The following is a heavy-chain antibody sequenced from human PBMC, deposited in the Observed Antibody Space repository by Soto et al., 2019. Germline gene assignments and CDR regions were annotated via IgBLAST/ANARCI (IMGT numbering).Heavy chain of an antibody. CDR3: AEAWWDGYYYCDTDV. V-gene: IGHV3-30*18. CDR1: GFTFSSYG. Sequence: QVQLVESGGGVVQPGRSLRLSCAASGFTFSSYGMHWVRQAPGKGLERVAVISYAGSNKYYADSVKGRFSISRDNSKITLHLQMTSLRAEDTAVYYCAEAWWDGYYYCDTDVWGKGTTVTVSS. CDR2: ISYAGSNK. D-gene: IGHD2-8*02. J-gene: IGHJ6*03.